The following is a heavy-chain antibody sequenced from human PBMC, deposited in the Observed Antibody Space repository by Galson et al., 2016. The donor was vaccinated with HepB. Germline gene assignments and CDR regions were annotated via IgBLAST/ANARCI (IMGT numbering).Heavy chain of an antibody. D-gene: IGHD2-21*02. Sequence: SETLSLTCGVYGGSFNAYYWSWIRQPPGKGLEWIGEINYTGSTKYNPSLKRRVNISVDTSKNQFSLNLSSMTAADTAVYYCARVVVSATNWFDPWGQGTLVTVSS. CDR1: GGSFNAYY. V-gene: IGHV4-34*01. CDR3: ARVVVSATNWFDP. CDR2: INYTGST. J-gene: IGHJ5*02.